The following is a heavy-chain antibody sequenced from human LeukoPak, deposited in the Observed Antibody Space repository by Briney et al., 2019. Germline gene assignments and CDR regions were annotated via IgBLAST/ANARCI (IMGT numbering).Heavy chain of an antibody. J-gene: IGHJ4*02. CDR2: INHSGST. V-gene: IGHV4-34*01. CDR3: ARGTVLTGYASFDY. D-gene: IGHD2-8*01. CDR1: GGSFSGYY. Sequence: PSETLSLTCAVYGGSFSGYYWSWIRQPPGKGLEWIGEINHSGSTNYNPSLKSRVTISVDTSKSQFSLKMRSVTAADTAVYYCARGTVLTGYASFDYWGLGTLVTVSS.